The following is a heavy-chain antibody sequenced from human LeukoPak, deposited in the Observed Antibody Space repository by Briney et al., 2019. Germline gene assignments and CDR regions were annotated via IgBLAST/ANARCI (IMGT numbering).Heavy chain of an antibody. CDR2: ITGSGDTT. CDR1: GFTFTSYA. CDR3: ARDERNLIVGAPGGY. J-gene: IGHJ4*02. D-gene: IGHD1-26*01. Sequence: GGSLRLSCAASGFTFTSYAMSWVRQAPGKGLEWVSAITGSGDTTYYAASVKGRFTISRDNSKNTLYLQMSSLRAEDTAVYYCARDERNLIVGAPGGYWGQGTLVTVSS. V-gene: IGHV3-23*01.